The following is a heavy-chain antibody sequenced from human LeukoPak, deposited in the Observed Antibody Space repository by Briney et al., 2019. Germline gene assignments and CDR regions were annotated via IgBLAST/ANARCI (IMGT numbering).Heavy chain of an antibody. CDR1: GYTFTGYY. Sequence: ASVKVSCKASGYTFTGYYMHWVRQAPGQGLEWMGWINPNSGGTNYAQKFQGRVTMTRDTSISTAYMELSRLRSDDTAVYYCARDDDYGDYADYWGQGTLVTVSS. D-gene: IGHD4-17*01. V-gene: IGHV1-2*02. CDR2: INPNSGGT. CDR3: ARDDDYGDYADY. J-gene: IGHJ4*02.